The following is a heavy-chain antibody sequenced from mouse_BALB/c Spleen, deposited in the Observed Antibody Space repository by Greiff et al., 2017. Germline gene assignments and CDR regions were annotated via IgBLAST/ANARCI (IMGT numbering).Heavy chain of an antibody. J-gene: IGHJ2*01. CDR1: GFTFSSFG. CDR3: ARWGAYYFDY. V-gene: IGHV5-17*02. Sequence: VQLKESGGGLVQPGGSRKLSCAASGFTFSSFGMHWVRQAPEKGLEWVAYISSGSSTIYYADTVKGRFTISRDNPKNTLFLQMTSLRSEDTAMYYCARWGAYYFDYWGQGTTLTVSS. CDR2: ISSGSSTI.